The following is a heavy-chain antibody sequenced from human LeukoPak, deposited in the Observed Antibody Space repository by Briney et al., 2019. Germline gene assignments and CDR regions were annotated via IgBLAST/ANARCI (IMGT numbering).Heavy chain of an antibody. CDR3: ARDGLGVATDFDY. D-gene: IGHD5-12*01. V-gene: IGHV3-48*01. CDR2: ISSSSTI. CDR1: GFTFSSYP. J-gene: IGHJ4*02. Sequence: PGGSLRLSCAVSGFTFSSYPMNWVRQAPGKGLEWVSHISSSSTIYYADSVKGRFTISRDNAKNSLYLQMHSLRAEDTAVYYCARDGLGVATDFDYWGQGTLVTVSS.